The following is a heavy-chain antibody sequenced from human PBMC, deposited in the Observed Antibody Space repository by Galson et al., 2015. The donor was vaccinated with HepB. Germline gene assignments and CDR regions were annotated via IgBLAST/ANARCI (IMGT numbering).Heavy chain of an antibody. CDR1: GFTFSSYA. CDR2: ISYDGSNK. J-gene: IGHJ6*02. D-gene: IGHD2-2*02. CDR3: AKDISSPYCSSTSCYTGYYYYYGMDV. Sequence: LRLSCAASGFTFSSYAMHWVRQAPGKGLEWVAVISYDGSNKYYADSVKGRFTISRDNSKNTLYLQMNSLRAEDTALYYCAKDISSPYCSSTSCYTGYYYYYGMDVWGQGTTVTVSS. V-gene: IGHV3-30*04.